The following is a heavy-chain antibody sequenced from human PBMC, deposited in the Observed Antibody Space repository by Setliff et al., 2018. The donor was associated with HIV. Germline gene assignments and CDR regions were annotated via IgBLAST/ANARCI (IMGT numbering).Heavy chain of an antibody. Sequence: PSETLSLTCTVSGGSISSRSYYWSWLRQPAGKGLEWIGLIYYTGIPTYNTSLKSRVTMSVDRSKNQFSLRLTSVTAADTAMYYCARVARVHPFDPWGQGTLVTVSS. CDR3: ARVARVHPFDP. CDR1: GGSISSRSYY. CDR2: IYYTGIP. J-gene: IGHJ5*02. V-gene: IGHV4-61*10.